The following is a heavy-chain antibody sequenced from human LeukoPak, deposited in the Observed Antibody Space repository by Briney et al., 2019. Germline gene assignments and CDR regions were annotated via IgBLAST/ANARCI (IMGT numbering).Heavy chain of an antibody. J-gene: IGHJ4*02. CDR1: GGSISSGDYS. V-gene: IGHV4-30-2*01. Sequence: PSETLSLTCAVSGGSISSGDYSWSWIRQPPGKGLEWIGYIYHSGSTYYNPSLKSRVTISVDRSKNQFSLKLSSVTAADTAVYYCARVRVPDYGDWYYFDYWGQGTLVTVSS. CDR2: IYHSGST. D-gene: IGHD4-17*01. CDR3: ARVRVPDYGDWYYFDY.